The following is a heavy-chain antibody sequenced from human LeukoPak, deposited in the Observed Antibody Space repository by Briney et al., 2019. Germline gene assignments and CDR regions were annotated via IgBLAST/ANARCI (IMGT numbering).Heavy chain of an antibody. CDR2: FYPGDSDT. D-gene: IGHD4/OR15-4a*01. V-gene: IGHV5-51*01. J-gene: IGHJ6*02. CDR1: GYSFTTYW. CDR3: ARAYGDLLFMDV. Sequence: GESLKISRKASGYSFTTYWIGWVRQTPGKGLEWMGTFYPGDSDTRYNPSFQGQVTVSADKSVTTAYLQWSSLKASDTAMYYCARAYGDLLFMDVWGQGTTVTVSS.